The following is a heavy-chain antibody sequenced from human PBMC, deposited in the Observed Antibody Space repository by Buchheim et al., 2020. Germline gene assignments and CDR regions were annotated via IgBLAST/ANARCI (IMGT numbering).Heavy chain of an antibody. J-gene: IGHJ4*02. Sequence: EVQLVKSGGGLVQPGGSLRLSCEASGFTFSAYWMSWVRQAPGKGPEWVANIKQDGSEKYYVDSVKGRFTISRDNAKNSLYLQMNILRAENTAVYYCARLYSSGQGYYFDYWGQGTL. V-gene: IGHV3-7*01. CDR1: GFTFSAYW. D-gene: IGHD6-19*01. CDR3: ARLYSSGQGYYFDY. CDR2: IKQDGSEK.